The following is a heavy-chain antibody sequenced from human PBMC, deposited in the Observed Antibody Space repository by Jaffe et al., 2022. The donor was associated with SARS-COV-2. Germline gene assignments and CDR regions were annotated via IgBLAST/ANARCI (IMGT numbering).Heavy chain of an antibody. CDR3: AKDKGPVVGAVASNWFDP. Sequence: EVQLVESGGGLVQPGRSLRLSCAASGFTFDDYAMHWVRQAPGKGLEWVSGISWNSGSIGYADSVKGRFTISRDNAKNSLYLQMNSLRAEDTALYYCAKDKGPVVGAVASNWFDPWGQGTLVTVSS. J-gene: IGHJ5*02. CDR2: ISWNSGSI. D-gene: IGHD1-26*01. CDR1: GFTFDDYA. V-gene: IGHV3-9*01.